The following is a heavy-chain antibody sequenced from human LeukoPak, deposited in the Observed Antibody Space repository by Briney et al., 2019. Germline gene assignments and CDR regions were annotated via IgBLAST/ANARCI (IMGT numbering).Heavy chain of an antibody. Sequence: GGSLRLSCAASGFTFSSYAMSWARQAPGKGLEWVSAISGSGGSTYYADSVKGRFTISRDNSKNSLYLQMNSLRAEDTAVYYCARDGYNSLSPCVYWGQGTLVTVSS. V-gene: IGHV3-23*01. CDR3: ARDGYNSLSPCVY. J-gene: IGHJ4*02. CDR2: ISGSGGST. CDR1: GFTFSSYA. D-gene: IGHD5-24*01.